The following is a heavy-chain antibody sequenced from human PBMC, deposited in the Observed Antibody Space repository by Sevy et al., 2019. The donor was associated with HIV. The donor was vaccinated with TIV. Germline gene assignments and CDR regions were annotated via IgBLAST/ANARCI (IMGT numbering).Heavy chain of an antibody. Sequence: RGYLRLSCAASGFTFSKYSMSWVRQPPGKGLEWVSTLSFGCGEINYADSVKGRFTISRDNSKSSVYLQMNNLRPEDTAVHYCAREGCTKPHDYWGQGTLVYVSS. CDR3: AREGCTKPHDY. D-gene: IGHD2-8*01. CDR1: GFTFSKYS. CDR2: LSFGCGEI. V-gene: IGHV3-23*01. J-gene: IGHJ4*02.